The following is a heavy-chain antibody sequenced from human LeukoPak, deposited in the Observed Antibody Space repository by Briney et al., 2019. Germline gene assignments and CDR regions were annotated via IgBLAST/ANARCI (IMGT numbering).Heavy chain of an antibody. Sequence: GASVKVSCKASGGTYISYAISWVGQAPGQGVEGMGGIITIFGTANYGQKFQGRVTITTDESTSTAYMELNSLRSEDTAVYYCARDLGYYDSSGYGPYAFDIWGQGTMVTVSS. D-gene: IGHD3-22*01. CDR2: IITIFGTA. CDR3: ARDLGYYDSSGYGPYAFDI. V-gene: IGHV1-69*05. CDR1: GGTYISYA. J-gene: IGHJ3*02.